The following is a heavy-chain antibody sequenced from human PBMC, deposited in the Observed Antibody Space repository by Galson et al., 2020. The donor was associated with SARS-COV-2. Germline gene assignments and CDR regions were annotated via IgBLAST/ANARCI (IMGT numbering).Heavy chain of an antibody. D-gene: IGHD6-19*01. CDR1: GYTFTGYY. CDR3: ARDSRIAVAGTGFGRDV. V-gene: IGHV1-2*04. Sequence: ASVKVSCKASGYTFTGYYMHWVRQAPGQGLEWMGWINPNSGGTNYAQKFQGWVTMTRDTSISTAYMELSRLRSDDTAVYYCARDSRIAVAGTGFGRDVWCQGTTVTVSS. CDR2: INPNSGGT. J-gene: IGHJ6*02.